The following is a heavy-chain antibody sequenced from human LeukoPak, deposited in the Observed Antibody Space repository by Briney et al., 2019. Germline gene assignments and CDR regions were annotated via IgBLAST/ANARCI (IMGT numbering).Heavy chain of an antibody. Sequence: ASVTVSCTASGYTFTGYYMHWVRQAPGQGLEWMGWINTNSGGTNYAQTFQGRVTMTRDTSISTAYMELSRLRSDDTAVYYCARGLATYDSSGYTAFDIWGQGTMVTVSS. CDR3: ARGLATYDSSGYTAFDI. D-gene: IGHD3-22*01. CDR2: INTNSGGT. V-gene: IGHV1-2*02. J-gene: IGHJ3*02. CDR1: GYTFTGYY.